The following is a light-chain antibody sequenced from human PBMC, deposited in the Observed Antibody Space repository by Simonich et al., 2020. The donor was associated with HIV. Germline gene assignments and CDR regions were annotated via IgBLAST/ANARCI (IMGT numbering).Light chain of an antibody. V-gene: IGLV2-14*02. CDR2: EGS. J-gene: IGLJ3*02. Sequence: QSALTQPASVSGSPGQSITISCTGTRTDVGSYNLVSWYQQPPGKAPKLMIYEGSKRPSGVSDRFSGSKSGNTASLTISGLQAEDEADYYCSSYTSSSTWVFGGGTKLTVL. CDR3: SSYTSSSTWV. CDR1: RTDVGSYNL.